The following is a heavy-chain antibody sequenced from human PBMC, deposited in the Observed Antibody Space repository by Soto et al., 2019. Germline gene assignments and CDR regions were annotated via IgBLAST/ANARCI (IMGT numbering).Heavy chain of an antibody. CDR3: ARKLAARRHYYYYYMDV. CDR2: ISSSSSTI. D-gene: IGHD6-6*01. J-gene: IGHJ6*03. CDR1: GFTFSSYS. Sequence: GGSLRLSCAASGFTFSSYSMNWVRQAPGKGLEWVSYISSSSSTIYYADSVKGRFTISRDNAKNSLYLQMNSLRAEDTAVYYCARKLAARRHYYYYYMDVWGKGTTVTVSS. V-gene: IGHV3-48*01.